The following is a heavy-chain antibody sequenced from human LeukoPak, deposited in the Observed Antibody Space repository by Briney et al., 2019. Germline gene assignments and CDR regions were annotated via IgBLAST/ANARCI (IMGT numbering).Heavy chain of an antibody. Sequence: SETLSLTCAVSGGSFSGYLWSWLRQPPGKGLEWVGEINYNGEITYYTPSLKSRFTISVDTSKNQFSLKLTAVTAADMAVYYCTRSGLTGMRKYPRADYYYYGMDVWGQGTAVTVSS. CDR3: TRSGLTGMRKYPRADYYYYGMDV. CDR2: INYNGEIT. CDR1: GGSFSGYL. V-gene: IGHV4-34*01. D-gene: IGHD1-14*01. J-gene: IGHJ6*02.